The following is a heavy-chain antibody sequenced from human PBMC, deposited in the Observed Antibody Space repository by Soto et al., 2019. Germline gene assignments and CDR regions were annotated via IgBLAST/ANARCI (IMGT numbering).Heavy chain of an antibody. D-gene: IGHD5-12*01. CDR2: TYYRSKWYN. V-gene: IGHV6-1*01. CDR1: GDSVSSNSAA. CDR3: ASGRDIDGSFCAQRDY. Sequence: SDTLSRTCAISGDSVSSNSAAWSWIRQSPSRGLEWLGRTYYRSKWYNDYAVSVKSRMTINPDTSKNQISLQLNSVTPEDTAVDYCASGRDIDGSFCAQRDYCSLGITVTVSS. J-gene: IGHJ4*01.